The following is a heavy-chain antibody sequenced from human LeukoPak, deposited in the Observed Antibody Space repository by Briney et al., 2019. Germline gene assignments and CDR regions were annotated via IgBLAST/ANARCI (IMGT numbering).Heavy chain of an antibody. D-gene: IGHD6-19*01. V-gene: IGHV3-30-3*01. CDR2: ISYDGSNK. CDR3: ARVGPSSGWPEIDY. J-gene: IGHJ4*02. Sequence: GGSLRLSCAASGFTFSSYAMHWVRQAPGKGLEWEAVISYDGSNKYYADSVKGRFTISRDNSKSTLYLQMNSLRAEDTAVYYCARVGPSSGWPEIDYWGQGTLVTVSS. CDR1: GFTFSSYA.